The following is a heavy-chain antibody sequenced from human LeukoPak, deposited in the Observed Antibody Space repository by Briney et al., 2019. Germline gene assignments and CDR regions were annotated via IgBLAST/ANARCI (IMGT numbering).Heavy chain of an antibody. CDR2: ISSSSSYI. V-gene: IGHV3-21*01. J-gene: IGHJ6*03. CDR1: GFTFSSYG. D-gene: IGHD1-26*01. Sequence: PGRSLRLSCAASGFTFSSYGMHWVHQAPGKGLEWVSSISSSSSYIYYADSVKGRFTISRDNAKNSLYLQMNSLRAEDTAVYYCARGIVGAKYYYYYMDVWGKGTTVTISS. CDR3: ARGIVGAKYYYYYMDV.